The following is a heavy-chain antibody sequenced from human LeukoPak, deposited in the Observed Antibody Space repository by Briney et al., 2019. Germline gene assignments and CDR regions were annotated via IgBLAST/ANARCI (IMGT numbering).Heavy chain of an antibody. CDR2: IYPGDSDT. Sequence: GESLKISFKGSGXSFTSYCIGWVRQMPGKGLEWMGIIYPGDSDTRYSPSFQGQVTISADKSINTAYLQWSSLKASDTAIYYCARRYSTGYSYYLDYWGQGTLVTVPS. J-gene: IGHJ4*02. CDR3: ARRYSTGYSYYLDY. D-gene: IGHD3-22*01. V-gene: IGHV5-51*01. CDR1: GXSFTSYC.